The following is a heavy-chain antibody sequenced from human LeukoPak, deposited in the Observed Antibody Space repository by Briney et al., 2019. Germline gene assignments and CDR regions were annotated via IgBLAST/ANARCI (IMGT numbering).Heavy chain of an antibody. CDR1: GFTSITYG. J-gene: IGHJ4*02. V-gene: IGHV3-23*01. D-gene: IGHD6-19*01. CDR2: LGGGDAGI. CDR3: AKDRGSGWYFDY. Sequence: GGSLRLSCEGSGFTSITYGMSWVRQAPGKGLEWVSTLGGGDAGIYYADSVYDRFTISRDKSKNTLYLQMDSLRVEDTAVYYCAKDRGSGWYFDYWGQGTLVTVSS.